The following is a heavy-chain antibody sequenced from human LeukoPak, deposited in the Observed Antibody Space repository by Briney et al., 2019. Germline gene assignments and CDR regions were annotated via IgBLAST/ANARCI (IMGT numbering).Heavy chain of an antibody. D-gene: IGHD5-12*01. J-gene: IGHJ4*02. V-gene: IGHV3-30*18. CDR1: GFTFSTYD. Sequence: PGGSLRLSCAASGFTFSTYDMHWVRQAPGKGLEWVAVISIDGREKYYADSVKGRFTISRDNSKNTLYLQLSSLRGDDTAVYYCANPQSRGYDYLDYWGQGTLVTVSS. CDR2: ISIDGREK. CDR3: ANPQSRGYDYLDY.